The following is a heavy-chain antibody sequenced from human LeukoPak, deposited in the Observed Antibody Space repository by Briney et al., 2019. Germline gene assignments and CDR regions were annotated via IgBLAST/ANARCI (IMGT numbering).Heavy chain of an antibody. CDR2: ISKSGDHT. D-gene: IGHD2-21*02. CDR1: GLTFNNYA. CDR3: AKDLDVVVTTLDY. V-gene: IGHV3-23*01. J-gene: IGHJ4*02. Sequence: GGSLRLSCAVSGLTFNNYAMSWVRQAPGKGLEWVSAISKSGDHTYYAASAKGRFTISRDSSTNTLYLQMNSLRAEDTAIYYCAKDLDVVVTTLDYWGQGTLVTVSS.